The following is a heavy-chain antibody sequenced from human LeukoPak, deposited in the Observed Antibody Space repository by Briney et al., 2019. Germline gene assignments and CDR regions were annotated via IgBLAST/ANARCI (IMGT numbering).Heavy chain of an antibody. Sequence: SETLSLTCTVSGGSISSGGYYWSWIRQHPGKGLEWIGYIYYSGSTYYNPSLKSRVTISVDTSKNQFSLRLGSVTAADTAVYYCARHDYYGSGSYHHYFDYWGQGTLDTVSS. D-gene: IGHD3-10*01. V-gene: IGHV4-31*03. CDR2: IYYSGST. CDR1: GGSISSGGYY. J-gene: IGHJ4*02. CDR3: ARHDYYGSGSYHHYFDY.